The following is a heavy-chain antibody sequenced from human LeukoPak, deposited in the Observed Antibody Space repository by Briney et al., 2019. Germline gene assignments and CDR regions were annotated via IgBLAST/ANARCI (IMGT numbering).Heavy chain of an antibody. J-gene: IGHJ4*02. CDR2: IKQDGSEK. D-gene: IGHD3-3*01. CDR3: ARDKDAYYDFWSGYSYYFDY. Sequence: PGGSLRLSCAASGFTFTSYWMTWVRQAPGKGLEWVANIKQDGSEKYYVDSVEGRFTISRDNAKNSLYLQMNSLRAEDTAVYYCARDKDAYYDFWSGYSYYFDYWGQGTLVTVSS. CDR1: GFTFTSYW. V-gene: IGHV3-7*01.